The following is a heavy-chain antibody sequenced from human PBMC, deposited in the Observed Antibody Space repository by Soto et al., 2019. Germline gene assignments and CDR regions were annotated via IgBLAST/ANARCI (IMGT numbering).Heavy chain of an antibody. CDR2: IWYDGSNK. D-gene: IGHD6-19*01. V-gene: IGHV3-33*01. Sequence: QVQLVESGGGVVQPGRSLRLSCAASGFTFSSYGMHWVRQAPGKGLEWVAVIWYDGSNKYYADSVKGRFTISRDNSKNTLYLQMNSLRAEDTAVYYCAREAIAVAGYNWFDPWGQGTLVTVSS. CDR3: AREAIAVAGYNWFDP. CDR1: GFTFSSYG. J-gene: IGHJ5*02.